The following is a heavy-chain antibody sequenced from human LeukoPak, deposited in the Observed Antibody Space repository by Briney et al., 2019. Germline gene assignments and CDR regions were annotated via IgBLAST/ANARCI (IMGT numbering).Heavy chain of an antibody. CDR3: ANIPIPYYYGMDV. CDR2: ISGSGGST. Sequence: GGSLRLSCAASGFTFSSYAMSWVRQASGKGLEWVSAISGSGGSTYYADSVKGRFTISRDNSKNTLYLQMNSLRAEDTAVYYCANIPIPYYYGMDVWGQGTTVTVSS. V-gene: IGHV3-23*01. J-gene: IGHJ6*02. CDR1: GFTFSSYA.